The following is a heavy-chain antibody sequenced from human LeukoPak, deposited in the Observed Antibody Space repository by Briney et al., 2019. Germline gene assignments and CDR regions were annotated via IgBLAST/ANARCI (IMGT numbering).Heavy chain of an antibody. D-gene: IGHD3-22*01. CDR3: ARGHPWYYYDSSGYVLDYYYYGMDV. V-gene: IGHV4-4*07. J-gene: IGHJ6*02. Sequence: KPSETLSLTCTVSGXSISSYYWSWIRQPAGKGLEWIGRIYTSGSTNYNPSLKSRVTMSVDTSKNQFSLKLSSVTAADTAVYYCARGHPWYYYDSSGYVLDYYYYGMDVWGQGTTVTVSS. CDR2: IYTSGST. CDR1: GXSISSYY.